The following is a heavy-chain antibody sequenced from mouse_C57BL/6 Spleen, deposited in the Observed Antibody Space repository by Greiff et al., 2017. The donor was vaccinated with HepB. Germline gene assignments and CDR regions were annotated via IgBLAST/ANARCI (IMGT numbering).Heavy chain of an antibody. D-gene: IGHD1-1*01. V-gene: IGHV1-82*01. CDR3: ALAANYYGSSYWYFDV. J-gene: IGHJ1*03. Sequence: QVQLQQSGPELEKPGASVKISCKASGYAFSSSWMNWVKQRPGKGLEWIGRIYPGDGDTNYNGKFKGKATLTADKSSSTAYMQLSSLTSEDSAVYFCALAANYYGSSYWYFDVWGTGTTVTVSS. CDR2: IYPGDGDT. CDR1: GYAFSSSW.